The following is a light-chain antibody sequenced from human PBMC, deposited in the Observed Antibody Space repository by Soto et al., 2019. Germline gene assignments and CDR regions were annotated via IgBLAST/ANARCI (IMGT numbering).Light chain of an antibody. CDR2: VDD. Sequence: QSVLTQPPSVSGTPGQRVTISCSGSNSNIGKNDVYWYRHLPGTAPRLLIYVDDQRPSGVPDRFSASKSGTSASLAISGLRSDDEADYYCAAWDDGLSASVFATGTKLTVL. V-gene: IGLV1-47*02. CDR3: AAWDDGLSASV. J-gene: IGLJ1*01. CDR1: NSNIGKND.